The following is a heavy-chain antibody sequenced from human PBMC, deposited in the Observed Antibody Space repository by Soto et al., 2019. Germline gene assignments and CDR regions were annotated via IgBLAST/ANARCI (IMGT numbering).Heavy chain of an antibody. V-gene: IGHV1-69*01. CDR3: ARVFPDGWVEPGVVRGYLAT. D-gene: IGHD3-3*01. CDR2: IIPIFGTT. Sequence: QVQLVQSGADVKEPGSAVKVSCKAPADWFSSYGISWVRQAPGQGLEWMGGIIPIFGTTNYAEKFQGRVTITADESTNTAYMELSSLRSEDTALYYCARVFPDGWVEPGVVRGYLATWGRGTLVTVSS. CDR1: ADWFSSYG. J-gene: IGHJ5*02.